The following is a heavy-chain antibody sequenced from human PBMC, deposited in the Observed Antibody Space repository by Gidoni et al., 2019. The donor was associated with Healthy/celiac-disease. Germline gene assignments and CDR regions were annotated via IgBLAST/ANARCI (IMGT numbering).Heavy chain of an antibody. D-gene: IGHD1-26*01. CDR1: GFPFSSYG. J-gene: IGHJ3*02. CDR2: IWYDGSNK. CDR3: ASHPSTPRQSIVGATTPSFDI. Sequence: QVQLVESGGGVVQPGRSLRLSCAASGFPFSSYGLHWVRQATGKGLEWVAVIWYDGSNKYYADSVKGRFTISRDNSKNTLYLQMNSLRAEDTAVYYCASHPSTPRQSIVGATTPSFDIWGQGTMVTVSS. V-gene: IGHV3-33*01.